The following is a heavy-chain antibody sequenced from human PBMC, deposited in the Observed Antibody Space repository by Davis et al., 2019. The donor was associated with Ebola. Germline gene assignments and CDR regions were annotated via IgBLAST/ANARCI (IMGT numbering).Heavy chain of an antibody. J-gene: IGHJ4*02. CDR3: ARDHYGALTTVTIDY. D-gene: IGHD4-11*01. CDR1: GGTFSKYA. Sequence: AASVKVSCKASGGTFSKYAVSWVRQAPGQGLEWVGGTIPVYGTQNYARKFQGRITITADKSTSTAYMELRSLRSDDTAVYYCARDHYGALTTVTIDYWGQGTLVTVSS. V-gene: IGHV1-69*06. CDR2: TIPVYGTQ.